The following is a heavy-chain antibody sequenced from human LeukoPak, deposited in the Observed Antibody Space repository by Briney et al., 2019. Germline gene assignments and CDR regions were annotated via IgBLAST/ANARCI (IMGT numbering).Heavy chain of an antibody. CDR2: ITGSGDST. V-gene: IGHV3-23*01. CDR3: AKECSGGTCYQDY. D-gene: IGHD2-15*01. J-gene: IGHJ4*02. Sequence: QSGGSLTLSCAASGFTFSSYAMSWVRHAPGKGLEWVSAITGSGDSTYYADSVKGRFTITRDNSKNTLYLQMNSLRAEDTAIYYCAKECSGGTCYQDYWSQGALVTVSS. CDR1: GFTFSSYA.